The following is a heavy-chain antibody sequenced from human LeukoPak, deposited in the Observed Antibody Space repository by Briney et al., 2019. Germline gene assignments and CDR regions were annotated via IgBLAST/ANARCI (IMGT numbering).Heavy chain of an antibody. Sequence: PSETLSLTRAVYGGSFSGYYWGWIRQSPGKGLEWIGEINHSGTTNYNPSLKSRVTISVDTSKNQLSLRLSSVTAADTAVYYCARQAGDYVDYWGQGTLVTVSS. CDR2: INHSGTT. V-gene: IGHV4-34*01. CDR3: ARQAGDYVDY. CDR1: GGSFSGYY. J-gene: IGHJ4*02.